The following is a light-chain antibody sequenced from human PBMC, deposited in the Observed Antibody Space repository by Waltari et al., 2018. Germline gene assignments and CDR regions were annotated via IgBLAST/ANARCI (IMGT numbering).Light chain of an antibody. V-gene: IGKV1-5*03. CDR1: QSVNNN. Sequence: DIQMTQSPSTLSASVGDRVTITSRASQSVNNNLAWYQQKPGKAPKVLIHKVSRLESGVPSRFSGSQSGTEFTFTISSLQPDDFATYYCQQYNSYPLIFGGGTTVEIK. J-gene: IGKJ4*01. CDR2: KVS. CDR3: QQYNSYPLI.